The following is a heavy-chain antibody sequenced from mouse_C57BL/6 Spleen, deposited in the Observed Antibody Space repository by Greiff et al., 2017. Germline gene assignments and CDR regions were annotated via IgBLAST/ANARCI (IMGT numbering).Heavy chain of an antibody. D-gene: IGHD4-1*01. Sequence: QVQLQQPGAELVKPGASVKLSFKASGYPFPSYWMHWVKQSPGPGLEWIGMIHPNSGSTHYNEQFKSKATLTVDKSSSTAYLPLSSLTSEDSAVYYCARDWDDYFGGWGKGTTVTVAS. CDR3: ARDWDDYFGG. V-gene: IGHV1-64*01. CDR1: GYPFPSYW. J-gene: IGHJ2*01. CDR2: IHPNSGST.